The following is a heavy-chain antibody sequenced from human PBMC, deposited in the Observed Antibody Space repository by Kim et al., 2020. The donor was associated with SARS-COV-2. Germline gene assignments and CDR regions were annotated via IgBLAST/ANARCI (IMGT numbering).Heavy chain of an antibody. Sequence: SETLSLTCAVYGGSFSGYYWSWIRQPPGKGLEWIGEINHSGSTNYNPSLKSRVTISVDTSKNQFSLKLSSVTAADTAVYYCARKRVTMVRGVIGTYYYYGMDVWGQGTTVTVSS. CDR1: GGSFSGYY. D-gene: IGHD3-10*01. J-gene: IGHJ6*02. CDR2: INHSGST. CDR3: ARKRVTMVRGVIGTYYYYGMDV. V-gene: IGHV4-34*01.